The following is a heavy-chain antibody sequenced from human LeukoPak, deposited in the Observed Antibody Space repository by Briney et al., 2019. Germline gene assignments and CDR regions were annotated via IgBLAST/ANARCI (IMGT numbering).Heavy chain of an antibody. V-gene: IGHV1-24*01. J-gene: IGHJ3*02. CDR3: ARPLAPVMLNAFDI. Sequence: ASVKVSCKVSGYTLTELSMHWVRQAPGKGLEWMGGFDPEDGETIYAQKFQGRVTMTRDTSTSTVYMELSSLRSEDTAVYYCARPLAPVMLNAFDIWGRGTMVTVSS. CDR1: GYTLTELS. CDR2: FDPEDGET. D-gene: IGHD2-8*01.